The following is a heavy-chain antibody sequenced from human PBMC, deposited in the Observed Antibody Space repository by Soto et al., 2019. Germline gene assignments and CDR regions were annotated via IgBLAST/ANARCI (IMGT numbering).Heavy chain of an antibody. Sequence: SQTLSLTCAISGDSVSNDSAAWNWIRQSPSRGLEWLGRTYYRSKWYNDYAVSVKSRIIINPDTSKNQFSLQLNSVTPEDTAVYYCARERYGDYGRGTFDIWGAGTMVTVSS. J-gene: IGHJ3*02. CDR3: ARERYGDYGRGTFDI. CDR2: TYYRSKWYN. CDR1: GDSVSNDSAA. V-gene: IGHV6-1*01. D-gene: IGHD4-17*01.